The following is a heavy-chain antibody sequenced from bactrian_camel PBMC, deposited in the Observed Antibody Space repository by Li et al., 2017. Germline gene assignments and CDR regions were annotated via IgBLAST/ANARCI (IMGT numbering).Heavy chain of an antibody. J-gene: IGHJ4*01. D-gene: IGHD6*01. Sequence: HVQLVESGGGSVQAGGSLRVSCTASGFTFYDSEMGWYRQAPGNECELVSTISSDGSTYYADSVKGRFTISRDNAKNTVYLQMDSLKPEDTAVYYCAEGRGSRGEHCYSLNYWGQGTQVTVS. V-gene: IGHV3S63*01. CDR1: GFTFYDSE. CDR2: ISSDGST. CDR3: AEGRGSRGEHCYSLNY.